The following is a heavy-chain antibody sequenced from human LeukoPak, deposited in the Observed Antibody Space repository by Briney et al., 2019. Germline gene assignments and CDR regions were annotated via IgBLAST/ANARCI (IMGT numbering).Heavy chain of an antibody. CDR3: AAEKNFYFHF. CDR1: GFTFSDYS. J-gene: IGHJ4*02. Sequence: GGSLRLSCAASGFTFSDYSIHWVRQPPGMGLEWVSLFTWDDSRTYYADSVKGRFTISRDNSKNSLYLQMNSLKSEDTALYYCAAEKNFYFHFWGQGTLVTVSS. D-gene: IGHD2/OR15-2a*01. V-gene: IGHV3-43*01. CDR2: FTWDDSRT.